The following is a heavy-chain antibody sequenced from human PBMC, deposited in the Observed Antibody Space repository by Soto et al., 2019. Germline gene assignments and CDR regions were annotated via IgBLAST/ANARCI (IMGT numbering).Heavy chain of an antibody. CDR2: ISWNSGSI. V-gene: IGHV3-9*01. Sequence: PGGSLRLSCAASGFTFDDYAMHWVRQAPGKGLEWVSGISWNSGSIGYADSVKGRFTISRDNAKNSLYLQMNSLRAEDTALYYCAKDIRTGGSYRSPARLEKRAFDTWGQGTMVTVSS. D-gene: IGHD3-16*02. CDR3: AKDIRTGGSYRSPARLEKRAFDT. CDR1: GFTFDDYA. J-gene: IGHJ3*02.